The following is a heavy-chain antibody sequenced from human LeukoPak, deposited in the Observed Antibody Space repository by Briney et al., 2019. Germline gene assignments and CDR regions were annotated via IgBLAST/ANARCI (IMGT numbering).Heavy chain of an antibody. CDR2: ISGSADST. V-gene: IGHV3-23*01. J-gene: IGHJ5*02. Sequence: GGSLRLSCAASGFTFSSYSMNWVRQAPGKGLESVSAISGSADSTYYADSVKGRFTISRDNSKNTLYLQMNSLRAEDTAVYYRAKELAIVGATEESWGQGTLVTVSS. CDR3: AKELAIVGATEES. D-gene: IGHD1-26*01. CDR1: GFTFSSYS.